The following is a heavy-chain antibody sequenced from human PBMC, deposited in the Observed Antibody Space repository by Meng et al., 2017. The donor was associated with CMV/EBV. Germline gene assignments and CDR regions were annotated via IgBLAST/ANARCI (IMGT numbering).Heavy chain of an antibody. J-gene: IGHJ4*02. CDR2: IYYSGST. CDR3: AREAIDCSSTSCELDY. V-gene: IGHV4-39*01. Sequence: SETLSLTCTVSGGSISSSSYYWGWIRQPPGKGLEWIGSIYYSGSTYYNPSLKSRVTISVDTSKNQLSLKLSSVTAADTAVYYCAREAIDCSSTSCELDYWGQGTLVTVSS. CDR1: GGSISSSSYY. D-gene: IGHD2-2*01.